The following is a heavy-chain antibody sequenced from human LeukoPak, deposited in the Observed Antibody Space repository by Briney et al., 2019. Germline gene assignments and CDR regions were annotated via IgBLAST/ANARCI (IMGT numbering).Heavy chain of an antibody. CDR3: ARGLLDGYTHPAAFDI. D-gene: IGHD5-24*01. Sequence: SETLSLTCTVSGGSISSYYWSWIRQPPRKGLEWIGYIYYSGSTNYNPSLKSRVTISVDTSKNQFSLKLSSVTAADTAVYYCARGLLDGYTHPAAFDIWGQGTMVTVSS. CDR2: IYYSGST. CDR1: GGSISSYY. J-gene: IGHJ3*02. V-gene: IGHV4-59*01.